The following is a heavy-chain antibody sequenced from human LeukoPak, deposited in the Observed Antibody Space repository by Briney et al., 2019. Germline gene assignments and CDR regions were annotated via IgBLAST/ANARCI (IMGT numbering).Heavy chain of an antibody. D-gene: IGHD3-22*01. Sequence: GGSLRLSCAAPGFTFSSYWMHWVRQAPGKGLVWVLRINSDGSSTSYADSVKGRFTISRDNAKNTLYLQMNSLRAEDTAVYYCARGEANYYDSSGYDYWGQGTLVTVSS. CDR2: INSDGSST. CDR1: GFTFSSYW. CDR3: ARGEANYYDSSGYDY. V-gene: IGHV3-74*01. J-gene: IGHJ4*02.